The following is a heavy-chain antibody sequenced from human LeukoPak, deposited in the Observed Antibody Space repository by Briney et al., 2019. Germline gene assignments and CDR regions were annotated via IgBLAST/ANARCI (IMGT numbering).Heavy chain of an antibody. Sequence: TLSLTCAVSGGSISGDDYSWSWIRQPPGKGLEWIGYIYHSGTTYYNPSLKSRVTISVDRSKNQFSLKLSSVTAADTAAYYRARGRGGYDTRGYYNSWLDPWGQGTLATVSS. CDR3: ARGRGGYDTRGYYNSWLDP. CDR2: IYHSGTT. V-gene: IGHV4-30-2*01. CDR1: GGSISGDDYS. D-gene: IGHD3-22*01. J-gene: IGHJ5*02.